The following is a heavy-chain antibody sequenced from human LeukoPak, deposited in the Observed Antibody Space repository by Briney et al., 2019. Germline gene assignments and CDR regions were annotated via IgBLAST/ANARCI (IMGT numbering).Heavy chain of an antibody. CDR3: ASGYSSYYFDY. V-gene: IGHV4-34*09. Sequence: SETLSLTCAVYGGSFSGYYWSWIRQPPGKGLEWIGEINHSGSTYYNPSLKSRVTISVDTSKNQFSLKLSSVTAADTAVYYCASGYSSYYFDYWGQGTLVTVSS. D-gene: IGHD6-13*01. J-gene: IGHJ4*02. CDR2: INHSGST. CDR1: GGSFSGYY.